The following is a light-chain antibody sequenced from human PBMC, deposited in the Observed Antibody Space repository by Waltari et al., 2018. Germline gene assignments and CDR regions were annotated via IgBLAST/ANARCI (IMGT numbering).Light chain of an antibody. CDR2: GAS. CDR1: QSVSSSY. Sequence: EIVLTQSPGTLSLSPGERATLSCRASQSVSSSYLAWYQQKPGHAPRVLIHGASNRATGIPYRFSGSGSGTDFTLTISRLEPEDFAVYYCQQYGSSPWTFGQGTKVEIK. J-gene: IGKJ1*01. V-gene: IGKV3-20*01. CDR3: QQYGSSPWT.